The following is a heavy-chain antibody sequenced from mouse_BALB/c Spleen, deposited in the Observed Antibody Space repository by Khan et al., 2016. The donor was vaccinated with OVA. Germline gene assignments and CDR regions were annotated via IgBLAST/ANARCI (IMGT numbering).Heavy chain of an antibody. CDR2: IYPGGGYT. CDR1: GYTFTNYW. Sequence: QVQLKESGAELVRPGTSVKISCKASGYTFTNYWLGWIKQRPGHGLEWIGDIYPGGGYTNYNEKFMGKATLTAGTSSSTAYMQLSGLTSEDSTIYCCARWATWYFDVWGAGTTVTVSS. D-gene: IGHD3-1*01. J-gene: IGHJ1*01. V-gene: IGHV1-63*02. CDR3: ARWATWYFDV.